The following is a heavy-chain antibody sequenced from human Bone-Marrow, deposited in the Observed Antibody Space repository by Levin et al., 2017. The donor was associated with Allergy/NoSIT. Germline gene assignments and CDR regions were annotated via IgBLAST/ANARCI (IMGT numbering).Heavy chain of an antibody. Sequence: GESLKISCAASGFTFSSYAMSWVRQAPGKGLEWVSAISGSGGSTYYADSVKGRFTISRDNSKNTLYLQMNSLRAEDTAVYYCAKSALGWYQLLQPLDYWGQGTLVTVSS. CDR2: ISGSGGST. CDR1: GFTFSSYA. J-gene: IGHJ4*02. CDR3: AKSALGWYQLLQPLDY. D-gene: IGHD2-2*01. V-gene: IGHV3-23*01.